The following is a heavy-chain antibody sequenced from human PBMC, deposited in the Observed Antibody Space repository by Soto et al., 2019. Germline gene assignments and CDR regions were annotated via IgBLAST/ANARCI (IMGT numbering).Heavy chain of an antibody. CDR3: TTNYYASSGYPHTVIAFDI. D-gene: IGHD3-22*01. V-gene: IGHV3-15*07. Sequence: EVQLVESGGGLVKPGGSLRLSCAASGFTFSNAWMNWVRQAPGKGLEWVGRIKSKTDGGTTDYAAPVKGRFTISRDDSKNTLYLQMNSLKTEDTAVYYCTTNYYASSGYPHTVIAFDIWGQGTMVTVSS. CDR2: IKSKTDGGTT. CDR1: GFTFSNAW. J-gene: IGHJ3*02.